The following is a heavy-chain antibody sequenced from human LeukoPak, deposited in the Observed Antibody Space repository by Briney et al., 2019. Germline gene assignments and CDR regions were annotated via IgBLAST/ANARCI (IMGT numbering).Heavy chain of an antibody. CDR1: GFTFSSYW. Sequence: PGGSLRLSCAASGFTFSSYWMRWVRQAPGKGLEWVANIKQDGSEKNYVDSVEGRFTISRDNAKNSLCLQMNSLRAEDTAVYYCASGLELDYWGQGTLVTVSS. J-gene: IGHJ4*02. CDR2: IKQDGSEK. V-gene: IGHV3-7*03. CDR3: ASGLELDY.